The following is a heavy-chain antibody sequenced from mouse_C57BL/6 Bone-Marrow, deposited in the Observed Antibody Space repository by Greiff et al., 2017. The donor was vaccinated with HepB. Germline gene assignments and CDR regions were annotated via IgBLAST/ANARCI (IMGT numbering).Heavy chain of an antibody. Sequence: DVMLVESGGGLVQPGESLKLSCESNEYEFPSHDMSWVRKTPEKRLELVAAINSDGGSTYYPDTMERRFIISRYNTKKTLYLQMSSLRSEDTALYYCARATMITTGTPYFDYWGQGTTLTVSS. CDR3: ARATMITTGTPYFDY. CDR1: EYEFPSHD. D-gene: IGHD2-4*01. V-gene: IGHV5-2*01. J-gene: IGHJ2*01. CDR2: INSDGGST.